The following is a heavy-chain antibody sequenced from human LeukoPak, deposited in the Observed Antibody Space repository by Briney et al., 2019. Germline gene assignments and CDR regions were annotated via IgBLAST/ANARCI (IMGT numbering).Heavy chain of an antibody. CDR2: IYYSGST. CDR1: GGSISSSSYY. J-gene: IGHJ4*02. D-gene: IGHD6-19*01. Sequence: SETLSLTCTVSGGSISSSSYYWGWIRQPPGKGLEWIGSIYYSGSTYYNPSLKSRVTISVDTSKNQFSLKLSSVTAADTAVYYCARHVSFAVAVPGLLDYWGQETLVTVSS. V-gene: IGHV4-39*01. CDR3: ARHVSFAVAVPGLLDY.